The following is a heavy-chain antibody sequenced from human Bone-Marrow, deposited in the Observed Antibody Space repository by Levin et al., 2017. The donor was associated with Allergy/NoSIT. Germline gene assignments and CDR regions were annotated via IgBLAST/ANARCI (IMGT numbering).Heavy chain of an antibody. CDR3: ARGPLGWNPVDY. J-gene: IGHJ4*02. Sequence: GESLKISCKASGYTFTDYYMHWVRQAPGQGLEWMGRINPNTGGSIFAQKFQGRATVTRDTSSTSGYMVLTGLRSDDTAVYYCARGPLGWNPVDYWGQGTLVTVSS. CDR2: INPNTGGS. V-gene: IGHV1-2*06. D-gene: IGHD1-1*01. CDR1: GYTFTDYY.